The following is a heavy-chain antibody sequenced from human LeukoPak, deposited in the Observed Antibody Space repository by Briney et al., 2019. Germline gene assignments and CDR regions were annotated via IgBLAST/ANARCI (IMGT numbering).Heavy chain of an antibody. V-gene: IGHV1-2*02. CDR1: GYTFTGYY. Sequence: ASVKVSCKASGYTFTGYYMHWVRQAPGQGLEWMGWINPNSGGTDYAQKFQGRVTITADKSTSTAYMELSSLRSEDTAVYYCARTPDLWFGENWFDPWGQGTLVTVSS. CDR2: INPNSGGT. D-gene: IGHD3-10*01. J-gene: IGHJ5*02. CDR3: ARTPDLWFGENWFDP.